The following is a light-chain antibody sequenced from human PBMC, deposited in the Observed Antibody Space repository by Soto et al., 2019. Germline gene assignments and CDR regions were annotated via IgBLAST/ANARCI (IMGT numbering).Light chain of an antibody. V-gene: IGLV4-69*01. Sequence: QLVLTQSPSASASLGASIKLTCTLSSGHQQQPEKGPRYLMKLDSDGSHTKGDAIPDRFSGSSSGAERYLTISSLQSEDEADYYCQTWGTGIHVVFGGWTKLTVL. CDR2: LDSDGSH. CDR1: SG. CDR3: QTWGTGIHVV. J-gene: IGLJ2*01.